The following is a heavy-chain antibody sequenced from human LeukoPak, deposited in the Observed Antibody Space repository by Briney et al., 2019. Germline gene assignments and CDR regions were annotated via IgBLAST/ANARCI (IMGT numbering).Heavy chain of an antibody. CDR3: ARDRRDLYYYDSSGPRWFDP. V-gene: IGHV4-31*03. D-gene: IGHD3-22*01. CDR1: GGSISSSSSY. CDR2: IYYSGST. J-gene: IGHJ5*02. Sequence: SETLSLTCTVSGGSISSSSSYWSWIRQHPGKGLEWIGYIYYSGSTYYNPSLKSRVTISVDTSKNQFSLKLSSVTAADTAVYYCARDRRDLYYYDSSGPRWFDPWGQGTLVTVSS.